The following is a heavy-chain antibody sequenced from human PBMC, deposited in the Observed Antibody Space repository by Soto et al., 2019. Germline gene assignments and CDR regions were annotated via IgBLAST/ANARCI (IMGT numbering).Heavy chain of an antibody. CDR2: INHSGST. CDR1: GGSFSGYY. V-gene: IGHV4-34*01. D-gene: IGHD1-7*01. CDR3: ARGSRSGTVDY. J-gene: IGHJ4*02. Sequence: QVQLQQWGAGLLKPSETLSLTCAVYGGSFSGYYWSWIRQPPGKGLEWIGEINHSGSTNYNPSLKRRVTISVDTSKNQFSLTLSSVTAADTAVYYCARGSRSGTVDYWGQGTLVTVSS.